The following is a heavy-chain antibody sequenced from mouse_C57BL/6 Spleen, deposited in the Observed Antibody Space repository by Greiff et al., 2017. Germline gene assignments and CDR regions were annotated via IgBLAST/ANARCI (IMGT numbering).Heavy chain of an antibody. Sequence: SGPELVKPGASVKIPCKASGYTFTDYNMDWVKQSHGKSLEWIGDINPNNGGTIYNQKFKGKATLTVDKSSSTAYMERRSLTSEDTAVYYCAREGEIYDGYYAWFAYWGQGTLVTVSA. J-gene: IGHJ3*01. V-gene: IGHV1-18*01. CDR3: AREGEIYDGYYAWFAY. D-gene: IGHD2-3*01. CDR1: GYTFTDYN. CDR2: INPNNGGT.